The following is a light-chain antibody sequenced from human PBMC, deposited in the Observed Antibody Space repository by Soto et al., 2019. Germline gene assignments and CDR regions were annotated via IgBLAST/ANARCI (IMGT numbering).Light chain of an antibody. CDR2: GAS. CDR1: QSVSSSY. V-gene: IGKV3-20*01. J-gene: IGKJ4*01. CDR3: QQYGSSPPKNT. Sequence: DIVLTQSPGTLSLSSGEIATLSCRASQSVSSSYLAWYQLKPGQAPRLLIYGASSRATGIADRFSGSGSGTDFTLTISSLAPEDFAMYYCQQYGSSPPKNTFRGGTKVEIK.